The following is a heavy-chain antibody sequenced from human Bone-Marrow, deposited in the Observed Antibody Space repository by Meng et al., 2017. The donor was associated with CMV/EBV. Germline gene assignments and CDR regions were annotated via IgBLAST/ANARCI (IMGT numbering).Heavy chain of an antibody. D-gene: IGHD2-15*01. CDR3: ASRPTRYCSGGSCYVH. CDR2: ISSSSSYI. V-gene: IGHV3-21*01. Sequence: GESLKISCAASGFTFSSYSMNWVRQAPGKGLEWVSSISSSSSYIYYADSVKGRFTISRDNAKNSLYLQMNSLRAEDTAVYYCASRPTRYCSGGSCYVHWAQGTLATFSS. CDR1: GFTFSSYS. J-gene: IGHJ4*02.